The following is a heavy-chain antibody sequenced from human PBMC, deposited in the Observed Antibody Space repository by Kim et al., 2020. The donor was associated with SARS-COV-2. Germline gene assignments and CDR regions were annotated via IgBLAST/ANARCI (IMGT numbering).Heavy chain of an antibody. D-gene: IGHD6-19*01. J-gene: IGHJ4*02. V-gene: IGHV4-39*01. Sequence: GSTSYTPSLKSRVAISVDTSKNQCSLKLTSVTAADTAVYYCARPYTSGTYDNWGQGTLVIVSS. CDR3: ARPYTSGTYDN. CDR2: GST.